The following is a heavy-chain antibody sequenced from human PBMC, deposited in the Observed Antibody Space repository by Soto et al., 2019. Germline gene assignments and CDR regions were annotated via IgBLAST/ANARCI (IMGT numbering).Heavy chain of an antibody. D-gene: IGHD5-18*01. CDR1: GGTFSSHG. Sequence: QVQVVQSGAEVRKPGSSVKVSCKASGGTFSSHGVGWVRQAPGQGLEWMGKIIPFFGTTNYAQKFQGRVTITADESTSTVDLEVSSMTSEDTAISYCARDRGYTGLGWLDPWGQGTLVTVSS. V-gene: IGHV1-69*18. CDR3: ARDRGYTGLGWLDP. CDR2: IIPFFGTT. J-gene: IGHJ5*02.